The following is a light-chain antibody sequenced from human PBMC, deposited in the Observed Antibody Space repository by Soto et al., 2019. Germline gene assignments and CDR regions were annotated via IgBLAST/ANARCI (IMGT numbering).Light chain of an antibody. V-gene: IGKV3-15*01. CDR1: QSVNSN. Sequence: IVITRPPATLSVSPGERAQLSCRASQSVNSNLAWYQQKPGQAPRLLIYGASSRATGIPARFSGSGSGTEFTLTITSLQSEDFAVYYCQQYNSWPRTFGQGTKVDIK. CDR2: GAS. CDR3: QQYNSWPRT. J-gene: IGKJ1*01.